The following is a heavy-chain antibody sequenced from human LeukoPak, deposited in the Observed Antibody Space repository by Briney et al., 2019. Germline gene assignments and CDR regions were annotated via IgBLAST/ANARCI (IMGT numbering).Heavy chain of an antibody. V-gene: IGHV4-59*01. CDR3: ATGGSGSYHDY. D-gene: IGHD3-10*01. CDR1: GGSLSSYY. CDR2: IYYGGST. J-gene: IGHJ4*02. Sequence: SETLSLTCTVSGGSLSSYYWTWIRQPPGKGLEWIGSIYYGGSTNSNPSLKSRVTISVDTSKNQFSLKLSSVTAADTAVYYCATGGSGSYHDYWGQGTLVTVSS.